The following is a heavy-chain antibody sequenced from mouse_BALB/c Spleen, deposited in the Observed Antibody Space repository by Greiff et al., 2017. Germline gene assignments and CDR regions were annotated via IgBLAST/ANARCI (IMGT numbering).Heavy chain of an antibody. CDR3: ARFYDYASFAY. J-gene: IGHJ3*01. CDR2: ISSGSSTI. CDR1: GFTFSSFG. V-gene: IGHV5-17*02. D-gene: IGHD2-4*01. Sequence: DVHLVESGGGLVQPGGSRKLSCAASGFTFSSFGMHWVRQAPEKGLEWVAYISSGSSTIYYADTVKGRFTISRDNPKNTLFLQMTSLRSEDTAMYYCARFYDYASFAYWGQGTLVTVAA.